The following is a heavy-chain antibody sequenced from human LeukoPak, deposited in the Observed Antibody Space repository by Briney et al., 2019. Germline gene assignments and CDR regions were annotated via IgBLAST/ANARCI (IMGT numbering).Heavy chain of an antibody. CDR3: ARVTRRAAAARVKYFQH. V-gene: IGHV4-39*07. D-gene: IGHD6-13*01. CDR1: GGSIRSSSYY. CDR2: IYYSGST. Sequence: SETLSLTCTASGGSIRSSSYYWGWIRQPPGKGLEWIGNIYYSGSTYYNPSLKSPVTISVDTSKNQFSLKLSSVTAADTAVYYCARVTRRAAAARVKYFQHWGQGTLVTVSS. J-gene: IGHJ1*01.